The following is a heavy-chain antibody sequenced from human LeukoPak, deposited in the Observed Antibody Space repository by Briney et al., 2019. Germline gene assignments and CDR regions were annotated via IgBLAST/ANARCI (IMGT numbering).Heavy chain of an antibody. CDR2: IQNTGGT. CDR1: SGSISSYY. V-gene: IGHV4-59*01. CDR3: VKHGSGWSFDY. J-gene: IGHJ4*02. D-gene: IGHD6-19*01. Sequence: SETLSLTCTVSSGSISSYYWGWIRQSPGKGLEWIGYIQNTGGTNYNPSLKSRVSISKDTSKNQFSLQVRSVTAADTAVYYCVKHGSGWSFDYWGQGTLVTVSS.